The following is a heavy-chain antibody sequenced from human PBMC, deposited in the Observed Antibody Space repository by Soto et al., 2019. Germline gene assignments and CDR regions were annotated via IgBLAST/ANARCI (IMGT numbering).Heavy chain of an antibody. D-gene: IGHD3-3*02. V-gene: IGHV3-30*18. Sequence: GGSLRLSCAASGFTFSSYGMHWVRQAPGKGLEWVAVISYDGSSKYYADSVKGRFTISRDNSKNTLYLQMNSLRVEDTAVYYCAKDLYISIHRVFDYWGQGTLVTVSS. CDR2: ISYDGSSK. CDR1: GFTFSSYG. CDR3: AKDLYISIHRVFDY. J-gene: IGHJ4*02.